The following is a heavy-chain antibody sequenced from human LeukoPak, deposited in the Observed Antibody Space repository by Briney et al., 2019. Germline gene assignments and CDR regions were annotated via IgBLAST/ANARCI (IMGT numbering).Heavy chain of an antibody. V-gene: IGHV1-2*02. CDR3: ARVKDRISMVRGVLSPQNYYYYYMDV. Sequence: WASVTVSCKASGYTFTDYYMHWVRPAPGQGLEWMGWINPNSGGTNYAQKFQGRVTMTRDTSISTAYMELSRLRSDDTAVYYCARVKDRISMVRGVLSPQNYYYYYMDVWGKGTTVTVSS. D-gene: IGHD3-10*01. J-gene: IGHJ6*03. CDR1: GYTFTDYY. CDR2: INPNSGGT.